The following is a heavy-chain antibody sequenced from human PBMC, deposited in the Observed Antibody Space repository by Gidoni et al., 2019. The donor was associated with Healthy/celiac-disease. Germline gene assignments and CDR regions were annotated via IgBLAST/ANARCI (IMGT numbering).Heavy chain of an antibody. CDR3: ARTYYDFWSGYWSVVWYFDL. J-gene: IGHJ2*01. CDR1: GFSLSTSGMC. V-gene: IGHV2-70*01. CDR2: IDWDDDK. D-gene: IGHD3-3*01. Sequence: LTLTCTFSGFSLSTSGMCVSWIRQPPGKALEWLALIDWDDDKYYSTSLKTRLTISKDTSKNQVVLTMTNMDPVDTATYYCARTYYDFWSGYWSVVWYFDLWGRGTLVTVSS.